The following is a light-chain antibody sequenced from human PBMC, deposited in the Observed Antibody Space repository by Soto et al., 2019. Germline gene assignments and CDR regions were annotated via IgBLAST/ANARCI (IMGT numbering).Light chain of an antibody. Sequence: DIQMTQSPSCLSVSVGDRVTITCRASQIISSHLNWYQQKPGTAPKVLIYGASSLQSGVPSRFSGSFSGTDFTLIITTLQPEDSATYYCQQSYSNPPTFGQGTKVDIK. CDR2: GAS. J-gene: IGKJ1*01. CDR1: QIISSH. V-gene: IGKV1-39*01. CDR3: QQSYSNPPT.